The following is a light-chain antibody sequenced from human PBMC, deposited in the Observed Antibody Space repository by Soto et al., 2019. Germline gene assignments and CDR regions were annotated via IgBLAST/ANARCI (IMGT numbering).Light chain of an antibody. J-gene: IGKJ1*01. V-gene: IGKV1-17*01. CDR3: QQYYSNPRT. CDR2: AAS. Sequence: DIQMTQSPSSLSASVGYRVTITSRASQGIRNDLGWYQQKTGKAPKSLIYAASNLHSGVPSRFRGSGSGTDFTLTISRLQAEDVEVYYCQQYYSNPRTFGQGTKVDIK. CDR1: QGIRND.